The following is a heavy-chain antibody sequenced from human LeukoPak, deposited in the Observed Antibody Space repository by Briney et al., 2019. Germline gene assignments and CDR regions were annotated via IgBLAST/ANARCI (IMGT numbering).Heavy chain of an antibody. V-gene: IGHV3-66*01. CDR2: IYSGGST. Sequence: PGGSLRLSCAASGFTVSSNCMSWVRQAPGKGLEWVSVIYSGGSTYYADSVKGRFTISRDNSKNTLYLQMNSLRAEDTAVYYCARDSGYSSSYYWFDPWGQGTLVTVSS. CDR3: ARDSGYSSSYYWFDP. CDR1: GFTVSSNC. J-gene: IGHJ5*02. D-gene: IGHD6-6*01.